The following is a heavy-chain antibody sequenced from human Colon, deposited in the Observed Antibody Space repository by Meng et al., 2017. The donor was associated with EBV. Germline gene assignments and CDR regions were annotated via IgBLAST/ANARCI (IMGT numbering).Heavy chain of an antibody. Sequence: QARLQSAAPGLLGPPHALSPDVTVSSGCMSGGNNYWSCVRRPSGRGLQWMGYIQLSGSSYNNPSLKSRVSISVDTSKKQFSLNLNAMTAADTAVYYCASFDHIPRRNYFDYWGQGTLVTVSS. CDR3: ASFDHIPRRNYFDY. CDR1: SGCMSGGNNY. CDR2: IQLSGSS. D-gene: IGHD2-21*01. V-gene: IGHV4-30-4*01. J-gene: IGHJ4*02.